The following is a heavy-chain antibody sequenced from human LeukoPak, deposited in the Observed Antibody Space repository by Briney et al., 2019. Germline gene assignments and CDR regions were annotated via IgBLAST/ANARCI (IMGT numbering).Heavy chain of an antibody. CDR2: IYYSGST. CDR3: ARDRGSSGHFDYYYGMDV. J-gene: IGHJ6*02. CDR1: GGSISSGGYS. D-gene: IGHD6-6*01. Sequence: SETLSLTCTVSGGSISSGGYSWSWIRRHPGKGLEWIGYIYYSGSTYYNPSLKSRVTISVDTSKNQFSLKLSSVTAADTAVYYCARDRGSSGHFDYYYGMDVWGQGTTVTVSS. V-gene: IGHV4-31*03.